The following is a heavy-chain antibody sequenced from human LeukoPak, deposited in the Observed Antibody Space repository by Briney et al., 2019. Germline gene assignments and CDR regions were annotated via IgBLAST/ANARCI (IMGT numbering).Heavy chain of an antibody. CDR2: INPNSGGT. D-gene: IGHD6-13*01. J-gene: IGHJ3*02. CDR3: ARDPRIAAVGPLFYGGYAFDI. CDR1: GYTFTGYY. V-gene: IGHV1-2*02. Sequence: GASVKVSCKASGYTFTGYYMHWVRQAPGQGLEWMGWINPNSGGTNYAQKFQGRVTMTRDTSISTAYMELSRLRSDDTAVYYCARDPRIAAVGPLFYGGYAFDIWGQGTMVTVS.